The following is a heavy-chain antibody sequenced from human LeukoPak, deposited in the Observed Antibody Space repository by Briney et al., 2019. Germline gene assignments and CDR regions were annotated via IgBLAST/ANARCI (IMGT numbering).Heavy chain of an antibody. V-gene: IGHV3-7*01. Sequence: GGSLRLSCVGSGFTFSSYWMSWVRQAPGKGPEWVANMKQDASEKYYFGALNGRFTIFRDNARNSLDLHMSSLGAEDTAVYYCAREGDGSRYYFDYWGQGILITVSS. CDR3: AREGDGSRYYFDY. CDR2: MKQDASEK. CDR1: GFTFSSYW. D-gene: IGHD2-21*01. J-gene: IGHJ4*02.